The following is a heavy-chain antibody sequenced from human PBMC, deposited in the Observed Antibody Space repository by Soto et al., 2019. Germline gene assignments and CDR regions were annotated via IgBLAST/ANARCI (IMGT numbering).Heavy chain of an antibody. CDR3: AKDRPPITMIVVAPFV. CDR1: GFTFSSYA. J-gene: IGHJ4*02. CDR2: ISGSGGST. Sequence: LRLSCAASGFTFSSYAMSWVRQAPGKGLEWVSAISGSGGSTYYADSVKGRFTISRDNSKNTLYLQMNSLRAEDTAVYYCAKDRPPITMIVVAPFVGGQGTLVTVSS. D-gene: IGHD3-22*01. V-gene: IGHV3-23*01.